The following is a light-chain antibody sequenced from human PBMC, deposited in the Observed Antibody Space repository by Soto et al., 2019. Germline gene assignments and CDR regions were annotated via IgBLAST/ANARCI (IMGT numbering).Light chain of an antibody. CDR3: YSYAGRNIWV. CDR2: GVT. J-gene: IGLJ3*02. Sequence: QAALAQPPSASGSPGQSVTISCTGSGSDIGAYNFVSWYQQHPGKAPKMMIFGVTERPSGVPDRFSGSKSGNTASLTVSGRQADDDAVYYCYSYAGRNIWVFGGGTKLTGL. CDR1: GSDIGAYNF. V-gene: IGLV2-8*01.